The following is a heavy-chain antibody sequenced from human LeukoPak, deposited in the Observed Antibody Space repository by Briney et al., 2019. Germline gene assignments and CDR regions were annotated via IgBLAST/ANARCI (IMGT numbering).Heavy chain of an antibody. CDR1: GFTFGDHA. CDR2: IRSKAYGGTT. D-gene: IGHD5-18*01. Sequence: GGSLRLSCSASGFTFGDHAMSWVRQAPGKGLEWVGFIRSKAYGGTTEYPASVKGRFTISRDDSISIAYLQMSSLKTEDTAVYYCTRGQIRLWLYYGMDVWGQGTPVIVSS. J-gene: IGHJ6*02. CDR3: TRGQIRLWLYYGMDV. V-gene: IGHV3-49*04.